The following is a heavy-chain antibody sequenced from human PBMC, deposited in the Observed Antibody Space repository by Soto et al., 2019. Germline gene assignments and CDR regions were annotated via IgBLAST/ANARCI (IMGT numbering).Heavy chain of an antibody. CDR3: ARLVGAYQHYIDY. V-gene: IGHV3-21*01. D-gene: IGHD1-26*01. CDR1: GFTFSINS. Sequence: GGSLRLSCAASGFTFSINSMIWVRQAPGKGLEWVSYIDSTSMHIYYADSVKGRFTITRDNAKKSVYLQMTSLRAEDTAVYYCARLVGAYQHYIDYWGQGTLVTVSS. J-gene: IGHJ4*02. CDR2: IDSTSMHI.